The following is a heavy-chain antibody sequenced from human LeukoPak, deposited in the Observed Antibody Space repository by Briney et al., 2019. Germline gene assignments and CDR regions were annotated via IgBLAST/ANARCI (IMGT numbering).Heavy chain of an antibody. CDR1: GFTFSSYE. D-gene: IGHD6-6*01. CDR3: ARLYSSSSGKAFDI. Sequence: GGSLRLSCAASGFTFSSYEMNWARQAPGKGLEWVSYIGSSGRTIYYADSVKGRFTISRDNAKNSLYLQMNSLRAEDTAVYYCARLYSSSSGKAFDIWGQGTMVTVSS. V-gene: IGHV3-48*03. J-gene: IGHJ3*02. CDR2: IGSSGRTI.